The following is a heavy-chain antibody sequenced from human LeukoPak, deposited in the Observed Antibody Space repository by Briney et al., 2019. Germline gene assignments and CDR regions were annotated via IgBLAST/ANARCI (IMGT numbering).Heavy chain of an antibody. CDR1: GYSISSGYY. CDR3: ARHEYSGSYYGLSWFDP. CDR2: IYYSGST. J-gene: IGHJ5*02. Sequence: PSETLSLTXAVSGYSISSGYYWGWIRQPPGKGLEWIASIYYSGSTYYNPSLKSRVTISVDTSKNQLSLKLSSLTAADTAVYYCARHEYSGSYYGLSWFDPWGQGTLVTVSS. D-gene: IGHD1-26*01. V-gene: IGHV4-38-2*01.